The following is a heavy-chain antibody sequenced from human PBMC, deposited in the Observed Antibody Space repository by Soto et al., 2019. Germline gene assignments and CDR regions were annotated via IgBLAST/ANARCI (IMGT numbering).Heavy chain of an antibody. D-gene: IGHD3-22*01. V-gene: IGHV1-69*13. CDR1: GYTFSRHA. CDR2: IIPIFGTA. J-gene: IGHJ4*02. Sequence: QVHLVQSGAEVKKPGASMKVSCKASGYTFSRHAISWVRQAPGQGLEWKGGIIPIFGTANHAQKFQGRVTIIADESTSTVYMELSSLRSEDTAMYYCARGWGYDSNDYYYAYWGQGTLVIVSS. CDR3: ARGWGYDSNDYYYAY.